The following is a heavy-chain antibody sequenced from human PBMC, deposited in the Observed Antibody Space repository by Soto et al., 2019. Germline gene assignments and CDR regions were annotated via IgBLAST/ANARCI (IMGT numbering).Heavy chain of an antibody. D-gene: IGHD5-12*01. CDR3: ARGLKMATPHKYYFDY. Sequence: GGSLRLSCAASGFTFSSYAMSWVRQAPGKGLEWVSAISGSGGSTYYADSVKGRFTISRDNSENTLYLQMNSLRAEDTAMYYCARGLKMATPHKYYFDYWGQGTLVTVSS. V-gene: IGHV3-23*01. CDR1: GFTFSSYA. J-gene: IGHJ4*02. CDR2: ISGSGGST.